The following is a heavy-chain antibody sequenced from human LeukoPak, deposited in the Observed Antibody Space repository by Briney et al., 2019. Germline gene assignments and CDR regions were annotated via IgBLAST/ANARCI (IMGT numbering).Heavy chain of an antibody. CDR3: ARQIGGKRNYDILTGMFDC. CDR2: IYYSGST. V-gene: IGHV4-39*01. Sequence: PSETLSLTCTVSGGSISSSSYYWGWIRQPPGKGLEWIGSIYYSGSTYYNPSLKSRVTISVDTSKNQFSLKLSSVTAADTAVYYCARQIGGKRNYDILTGMFDCWGQGTLVTVSS. J-gene: IGHJ4*02. CDR1: GGSISSSSYY. D-gene: IGHD3-9*01.